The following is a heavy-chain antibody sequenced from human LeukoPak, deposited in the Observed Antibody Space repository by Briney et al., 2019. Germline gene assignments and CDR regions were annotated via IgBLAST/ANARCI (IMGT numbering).Heavy chain of an antibody. Sequence: GASVKVSCKASGYTFTSYGISWVRQAPGQGLEWMGWISAYNGNTNYAQKLQGRVTMTTDTSTSTAYMELRSLRSDDTAVYYCAILPNYVWGSYRYTADYWGQGTLVTVSS. CDR3: AILPNYVWGSYRYTADY. CDR1: GYTFTSYG. V-gene: IGHV1-18*01. D-gene: IGHD3-16*02. J-gene: IGHJ4*02. CDR2: ISAYNGNT.